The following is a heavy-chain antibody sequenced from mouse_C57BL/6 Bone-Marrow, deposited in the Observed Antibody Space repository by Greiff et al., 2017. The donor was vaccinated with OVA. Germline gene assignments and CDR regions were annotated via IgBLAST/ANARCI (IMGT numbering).Heavy chain of an antibody. Sequence: QVQLQQSGAELVKPGASVKISCKASGYAFSSYWMNWVKQRPGKGLEWIGQIYPGDGDTNYNGKFKGKATLTADKSSSTAYMQLSSLTSEDSAVYFCARSGYYGSSYYWGQGTTLTVSS. CDR3: ARSGYYGSSYY. D-gene: IGHD1-1*01. CDR2: IYPGDGDT. J-gene: IGHJ2*01. CDR1: GYAFSSYW. V-gene: IGHV1-80*01.